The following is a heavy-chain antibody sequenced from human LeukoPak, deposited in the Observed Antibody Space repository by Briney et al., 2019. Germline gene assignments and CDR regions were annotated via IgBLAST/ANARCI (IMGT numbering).Heavy chain of an antibody. Sequence: PGGSLRLSCAASGFTFDAYGMTWVRQAPGKGLEWVSGINWNGGTTGYADSVKGRFTISRDNAKNSLYLQMSSLRAEDTALYHCARTRYSGSYGGADCWGQGTLVTVSS. J-gene: IGHJ4*02. CDR2: INWNGGTT. CDR1: GFTFDAYG. V-gene: IGHV3-20*01. D-gene: IGHD1-26*01. CDR3: ARTRYSGSYGGADC.